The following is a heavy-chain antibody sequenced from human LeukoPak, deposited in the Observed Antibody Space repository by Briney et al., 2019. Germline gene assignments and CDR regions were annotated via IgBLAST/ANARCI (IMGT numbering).Heavy chain of an antibody. D-gene: IGHD2-15*01. CDR3: ASVYCSGGSCYSAPKAQYYNYGMDV. CDR1: GFTFSSYS. V-gene: IGHV3-21*01. J-gene: IGHJ6*02. Sequence: PGGSLRLSCAASGFTFSSYSMNWVRQAPGKGLEWVSSISSSSSYIYYADSVKGRFTISRDNAKNSLYLQMNSLRAEDTAVYYCASVYCSGGSCYSAPKAQYYNYGMDVWGQGTTVTVSS. CDR2: ISSSSSYI.